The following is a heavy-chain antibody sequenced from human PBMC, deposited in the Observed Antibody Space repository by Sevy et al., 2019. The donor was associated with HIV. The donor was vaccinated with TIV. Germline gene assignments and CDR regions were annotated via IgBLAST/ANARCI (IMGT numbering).Heavy chain of an antibody. CDR3: ARYGRIPVAGHTWFDP. Sequence: GGSLRLSCSASGFTFIAFGMTWVRQAPGKGLEWVSGISGGGAATAYADSVKGRFTISRDNPKNTLYLQMNSLTAADTAVYYCARYGRIPVAGHTWFDPWGLGTLVTVSS. CDR1: GFTFIAFG. D-gene: IGHD6-19*01. J-gene: IGHJ5*02. V-gene: IGHV3-23*01. CDR2: ISGGGAAT.